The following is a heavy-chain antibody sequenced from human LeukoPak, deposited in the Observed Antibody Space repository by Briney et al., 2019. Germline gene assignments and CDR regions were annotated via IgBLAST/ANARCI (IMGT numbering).Heavy chain of an antibody. J-gene: IGHJ4*02. CDR3: ARNNAYYYDSSGYTFDY. V-gene: IGHV4-4*07. D-gene: IGHD3-22*01. CDR2: IYSSGIT. CDR1: GGSISSYY. Sequence: SETLSLTCSVSGGSISSYYWSWIRRPAGKGLEFIGRIYSSGITNYNPSLESRVTMSVDTSKNQFSLKLRSVTAADTAIYYCARNNAYYYDSSGYTFDYWGQGTLVTVSS.